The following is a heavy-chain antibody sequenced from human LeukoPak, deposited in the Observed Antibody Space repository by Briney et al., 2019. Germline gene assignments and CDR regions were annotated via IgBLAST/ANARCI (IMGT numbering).Heavy chain of an antibody. CDR1: GGSISSYY. D-gene: IGHD3-10*01. Sequence: PSETLSLTCTVSGGSISSYYRSWIRQPPGKGLEWIGYIYYSGSTNYNPSLKSRVTISVDTSKNQFSLKLSSVTAADTAVYYCARGGVSVWFGELSWAFDYWGQGTLVTVSS. CDR3: ARGGVSVWFGELSWAFDY. J-gene: IGHJ4*02. V-gene: IGHV4-59*01. CDR2: IYYSGST.